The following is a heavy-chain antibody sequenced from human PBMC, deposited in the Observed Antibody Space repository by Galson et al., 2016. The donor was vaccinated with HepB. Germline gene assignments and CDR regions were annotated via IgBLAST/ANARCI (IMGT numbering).Heavy chain of an antibody. CDR3: ARDPASFYYDSRFHPHDY. CDR2: TTAGSTST. J-gene: IGHJ4*02. CDR1: GFTFRSQA. V-gene: IGHV3-23*01. D-gene: IGHD3-22*01. Sequence: LRLSCAASGFTFRSQAMSWVRQAPGRGLEWVSSTTAGSTSTFYADSVKGRFTMSRDNSKTTLYLQMNSLRAEDTAIYYCARDPASFYYDSRFHPHDYWGQGTLVTVSS.